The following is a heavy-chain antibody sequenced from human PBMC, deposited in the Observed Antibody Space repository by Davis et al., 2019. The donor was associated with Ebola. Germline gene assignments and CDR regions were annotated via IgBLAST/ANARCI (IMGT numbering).Heavy chain of an antibody. D-gene: IGHD2-2*01. CDR1: GYTFTTYA. CDR2: INAGNGNR. J-gene: IGHJ5*02. Sequence: ASVKVSCKASGYTFTTYAMHWVRQAPGQRLEWMGWINAGNGNRKYSQKYQGRVTITSDTSAGTVYMELSSLRSEDTAVYYCARDLGAVVPADPGTKWFDPWGQGTLVTVSS. V-gene: IGHV1-3*01. CDR3: ARDLGAVVPADPGTKWFDP.